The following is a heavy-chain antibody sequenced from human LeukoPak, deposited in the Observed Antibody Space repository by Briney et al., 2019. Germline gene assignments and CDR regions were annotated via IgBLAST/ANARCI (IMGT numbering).Heavy chain of an antibody. V-gene: IGHV3-30*18. J-gene: IGHJ5*02. D-gene: IGHD3-22*01. CDR2: ISYDGSNK. Sequence: GGSLRLSCAASGFTFSSYGMHWVRQAPGKGLEWVAVISYDGSNKYYADSVKGRFTISRDNSKNTLYLQMNSLRAEDTAVYYCAKDLGWITMIVVTWGQGTLVTVSS. CDR3: AKDLGWITMIVVT. CDR1: GFTFSSYG.